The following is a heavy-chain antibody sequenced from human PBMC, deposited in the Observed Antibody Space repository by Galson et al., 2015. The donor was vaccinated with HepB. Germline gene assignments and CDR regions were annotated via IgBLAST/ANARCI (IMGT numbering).Heavy chain of an antibody. J-gene: IGHJ4*02. Sequence: SVKVSCKASGGTFSSYAISWVRQAPGQGLEWMGGIIPIFGTANYAQKFQGRVTITADESTSTAYMELSSLRSEDTAVYYCASEHSYGAGGLDYWGQGTLVTVSS. CDR1: GGTFSSYA. CDR2: IIPIFGTA. V-gene: IGHV1-69*13. CDR3: ASEHSYGAGGLDY. D-gene: IGHD5-18*01.